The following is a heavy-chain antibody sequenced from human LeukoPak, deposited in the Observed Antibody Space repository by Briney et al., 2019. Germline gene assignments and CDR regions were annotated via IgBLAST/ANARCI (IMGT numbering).Heavy chain of an antibody. D-gene: IGHD4-17*01. J-gene: IGHJ6*03. CDR3: ARHASYGDWSYYYYMDV. CDR1: GYSFTSYW. V-gene: IGHV5-51*01. CDR2: IYPNDSDT. Sequence: GESLKISCKGSGYSFTSYWIGWVRQMPGKGLEWMGIIYPNDSDTRYSPSFQGQVTISADKSISTAYLQWSSLKASDTAMYYCARHASYGDWSYYYYMDVWGKGTTVTVSS.